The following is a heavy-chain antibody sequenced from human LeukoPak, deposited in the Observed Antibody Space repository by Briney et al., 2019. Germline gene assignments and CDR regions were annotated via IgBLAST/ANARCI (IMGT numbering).Heavy chain of an antibody. J-gene: IGHJ4*02. V-gene: IGHV4-39*07. D-gene: IGHD5-12*01. CDR2: INHSGST. CDR1: GDSISSISYY. CDR3: ARGDRYSGFN. Sequence: SETLSLTCTVSGDSISSISYYWGWIRQPPGKGLEWIGEINHSGSTNYNPSLKSRVTISVDTSKNQFSLKLSSVTAADTAVYYCARGDRYSGFNWGQGTLVTVSS.